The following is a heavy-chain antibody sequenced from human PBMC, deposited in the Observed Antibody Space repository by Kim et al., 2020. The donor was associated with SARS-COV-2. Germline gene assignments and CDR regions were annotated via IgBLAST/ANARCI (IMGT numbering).Heavy chain of an antibody. CDR3: AKDRPYDTAI. CDR1: GFTFSSYG. CDR2: ISNDGSNK. Sequence: GGSLRLSCAASGFTFSSYGMHWVRQAPGKGLEWVAVISNDGSNKYYAESVKGRFTISRDNSRNTLYLQMNSLRAEDTAVYYCAKDRPYDTAIWGQGTMVTVSS. V-gene: IGHV3-30*18. J-gene: IGHJ3*02. D-gene: IGHD3-16*01.